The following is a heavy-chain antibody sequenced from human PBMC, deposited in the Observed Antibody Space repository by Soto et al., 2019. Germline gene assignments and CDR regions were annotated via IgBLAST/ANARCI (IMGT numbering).Heavy chain of an antibody. CDR3: ARGGNWFDP. V-gene: IGHV3-33*01. Sequence: GGSLRLSCVAFGFTFSSYGFPWVRQAPGKGLEGVAAIGYGGSKKNYADSGKGRFTISRDSSKNSLYLQMSSLRAEDTAVYYCARGGNWFDPGGQGTLVTVSS. CDR1: GFTFSSYG. D-gene: IGHD3-10*01. J-gene: IGHJ5*02. CDR2: IGYGGSKK.